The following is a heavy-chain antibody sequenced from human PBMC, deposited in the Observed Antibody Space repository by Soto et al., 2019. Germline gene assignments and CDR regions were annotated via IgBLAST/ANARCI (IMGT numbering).Heavy chain of an antibody. V-gene: IGHV4-31*03. CDR1: GGSISSGGYY. D-gene: IGHD2-15*01. J-gene: IGHJ5*02. CDR2: IYYSGST. Sequence: QVQLQESGPGLVKPSQTLSLTCTVSGGSISSGGYYWSWIRQHPEKGLEWIGYIYYSGSTLYNPSLKIRVSISVDTSKNQLSLNLTSVTAAATAVYYCARLFCSGTSCNARHKGFDPWGQGTLVTVSS. CDR3: ARLFCSGTSCNARHKGFDP.